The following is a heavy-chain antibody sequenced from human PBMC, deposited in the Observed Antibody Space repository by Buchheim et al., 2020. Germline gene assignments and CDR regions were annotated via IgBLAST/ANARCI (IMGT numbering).Heavy chain of an antibody. V-gene: IGHV4-31*03. CDR2: IYYSGNS. D-gene: IGHD1-14*01. CDR1: SASISSGGYY. Sequence: QVQLQESGPGLVRPSQTLSLTCTVSSASISSGGYYWSWIRQLPGKGLEWIGYIYYSGNSYSNPSLKSRVTMSVETSENQFSLKLNSVTAADTAVYYCAATSAGTTGYFQHWGQGTL. CDR3: AATSAGTTGYFQH. J-gene: IGHJ1*01.